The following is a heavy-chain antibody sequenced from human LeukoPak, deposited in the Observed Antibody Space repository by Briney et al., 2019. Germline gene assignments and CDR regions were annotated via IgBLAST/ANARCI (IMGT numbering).Heavy chain of an antibody. V-gene: IGHV4-39*01. CDR2: IIYSGNT. Sequence: PSETLSLTCTASSGSISSTSYYWGWIRQPPGRGLEWMGGIIYSGNTYYNPSLKSRVTISVDTTKNQFSLKLTSVTAADTAVYFCVRHFHGSGYVVDLRGQGTLVTVSS. CDR1: SGSISSTSYY. CDR3: VRHFHGSGYVVDL. J-gene: IGHJ5*02. D-gene: IGHD6-13*01.